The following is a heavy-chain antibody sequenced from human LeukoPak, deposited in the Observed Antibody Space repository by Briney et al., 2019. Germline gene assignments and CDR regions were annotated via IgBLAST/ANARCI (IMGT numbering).Heavy chain of an antibody. J-gene: IGHJ5*02. CDR1: GYSISSGYY. CDR2: IYHSGST. Sequence: SETLSLTCAVSGYSISSGYYWGWIRQPPGKGLEWIGSIYHSGSTYYNPSLKSRATISVDTSKNQFSLKLSSVTAADTAVYYCARVLAAAGTQWFDPWGQGTLVTVSS. V-gene: IGHV4-38-2*01. D-gene: IGHD6-13*01. CDR3: ARVLAAAGTQWFDP.